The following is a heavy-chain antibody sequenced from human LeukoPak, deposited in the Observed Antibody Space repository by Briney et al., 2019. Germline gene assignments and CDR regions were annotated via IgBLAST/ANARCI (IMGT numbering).Heavy chain of an antibody. CDR1: GFTFSSYE. Sequence: GGSLRLSCAASGFTFSSYEMNWVRQAPGKGLEWVSYISSGGSTIYYADSVKGRFTISRDNAKNSLYLQMNSLRAEDTAVYYCARDHSSGYYPFLSYYYYGMDVWGQGTTVTVSS. D-gene: IGHD3-22*01. CDR2: ISSGGSTI. CDR3: ARDHSSGYYPFLSYYYYGMDV. J-gene: IGHJ6*02. V-gene: IGHV3-48*03.